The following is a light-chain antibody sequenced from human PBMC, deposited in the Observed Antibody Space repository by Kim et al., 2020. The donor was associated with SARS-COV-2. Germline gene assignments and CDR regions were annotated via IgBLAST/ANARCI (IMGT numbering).Light chain of an antibody. CDR1: QGISNY. CDR2: AAS. CDR3: QKYDTAPWT. Sequence: DIQMTQSPSSLSASVGDGVTITCRASQGISNYLAWYQQKPGEAPKLLIYAASTLQFGVSTRFSGSASGTEFTLTISDLQPEDVATYYCQKYDTAPWTFGHGTKVDIK. J-gene: IGKJ1*01. V-gene: IGKV1-27*01.